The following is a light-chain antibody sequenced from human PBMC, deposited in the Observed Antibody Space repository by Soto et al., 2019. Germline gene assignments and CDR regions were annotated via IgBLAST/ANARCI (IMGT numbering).Light chain of an antibody. CDR1: QSVDNNY. CDR3: QQYGSSGT. Sequence: EIVLTQSPGTLSLSPGDRATLSCRASQSVDNNYLAWYQQKLGQAPRVLIYGASSRATGIPDRFSGSGSGTDFTLTISRLEPEDFAVYYCQQYGSSGTFGQGTKVDIK. CDR2: GAS. V-gene: IGKV3-20*01. J-gene: IGKJ1*01.